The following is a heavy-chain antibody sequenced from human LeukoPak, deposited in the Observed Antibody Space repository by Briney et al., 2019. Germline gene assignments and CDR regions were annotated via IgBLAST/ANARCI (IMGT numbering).Heavy chain of an antibody. CDR2: IIPIFGTA. Sequence: SVKVSCKASGGTFSSYAISWGRQAPGQGLEWMGRIIPIFGTANYAQKFQGRVTITTDESTSTAYMELSSLRSEDTAVYYCARVSFNEYYFDYWGQGTLVTVSS. V-gene: IGHV1-69*05. J-gene: IGHJ4*02. CDR1: GGTFSSYA. D-gene: IGHD2-8*01. CDR3: ARVSFNEYYFDY.